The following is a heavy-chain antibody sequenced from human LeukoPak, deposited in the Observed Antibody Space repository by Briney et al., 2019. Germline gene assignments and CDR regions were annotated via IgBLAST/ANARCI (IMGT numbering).Heavy chain of an antibody. CDR2: IIPIFGTA. CDR3: ARDHNLRYSSGWYRGSFDY. CDR1: GGTFSNYA. V-gene: IGHV1-69*06. J-gene: IGHJ4*02. D-gene: IGHD6-19*01. Sequence: SVKVSCKASGGTFSNYAISWVRQAPGQGLEWMGGIIPIFGTANYAQKFRGRVTITADKSTRTAYMELRSLRSDDTAVYYCARDHNLRYSSGWYRGSFDYWGQGTLVTVSS.